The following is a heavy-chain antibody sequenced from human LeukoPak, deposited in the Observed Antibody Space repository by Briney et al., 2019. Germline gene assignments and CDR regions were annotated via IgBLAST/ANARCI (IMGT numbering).Heavy chain of an antibody. CDR2: INPSGGST. CDR1: GYTFTSYY. Sequence: ASVKVSCKASGYTFTSYYMHWVRQAPGQGPEWMGIINPSGGSTSYTQKFQGRVTMTRDTSTTTVYMDLSSLRSQDTAVYYWARHKEVGDYYYFDYWGQGTLVTVSS. V-gene: IGHV1-46*01. D-gene: IGHD2/OR15-2a*01. J-gene: IGHJ4*02. CDR3: ARHKEVGDYYYFDY.